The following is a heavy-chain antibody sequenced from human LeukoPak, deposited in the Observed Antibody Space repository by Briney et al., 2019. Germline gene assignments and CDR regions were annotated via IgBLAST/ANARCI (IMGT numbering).Heavy chain of an antibody. CDR2: IYYSGST. Sequence: SETLSLTCTVSGGSISSYYWSWIRQPPGKGLEWIGYIYYSGSTNYNPSLKSRVTISVDTSKNQLSLKLSSVTAADTAVYYCARTYDSSGYSDYFDYWGQGTLVTVSS. D-gene: IGHD3-22*01. CDR1: GGSISSYY. J-gene: IGHJ4*02. CDR3: ARTYDSSGYSDYFDY. V-gene: IGHV4-59*08.